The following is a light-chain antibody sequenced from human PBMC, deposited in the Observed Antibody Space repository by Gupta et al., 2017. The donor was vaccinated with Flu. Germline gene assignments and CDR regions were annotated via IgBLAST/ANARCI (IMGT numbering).Light chain of an antibody. J-gene: IGKJ4*01. CDR1: QSITTY. CDR3: QQSYSTPPT. Sequence: GDRVTITCRARQSITTYLNWYQQKPGKAPKLLVYATSSLQSGVPSRFSGSGSGTDFTLTISSLQPEDFATYYCQQSYSTPPTFGGGTNVEIK. V-gene: IGKV1-39*01. CDR2: ATS.